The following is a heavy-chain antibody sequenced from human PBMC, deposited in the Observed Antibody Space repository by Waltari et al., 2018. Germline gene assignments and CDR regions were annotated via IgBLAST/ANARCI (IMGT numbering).Heavy chain of an antibody. Sequence: QVQLVESGGGVVQPGGSLRLSCAASGFTFSSYGMRWVRQAPGKGLEWVAFIRYDGSNKYYADSVKGRFTISRDNSKNTLYLQMNSLRAEDTAVYYCAKDGIRFLEWLYDYWGQGTLVTVSS. CDR2: IRYDGSNK. CDR1: GFTFSSYG. J-gene: IGHJ4*02. D-gene: IGHD3-3*01. CDR3: AKDGIRFLEWLYDY. V-gene: IGHV3-30*02.